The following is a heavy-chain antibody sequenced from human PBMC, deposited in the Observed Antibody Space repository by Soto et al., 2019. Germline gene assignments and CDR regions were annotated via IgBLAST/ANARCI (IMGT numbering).Heavy chain of an antibody. CDR2: ISGSGGST. J-gene: IGHJ4*02. CDR3: AKDMISSSSRETDY. V-gene: IGHV3-23*01. Sequence: GGSLRLSCAASGFTFSSYAVNWVRQAPGKGLEWVSGISGSGGSTYYADSVKGRFTISRDNSKNTLYLQMNSLRAEDTAVYYCAKDMISSSSRETDYWGQGTLVTVSS. CDR1: GFTFSSYA. D-gene: IGHD6-13*01.